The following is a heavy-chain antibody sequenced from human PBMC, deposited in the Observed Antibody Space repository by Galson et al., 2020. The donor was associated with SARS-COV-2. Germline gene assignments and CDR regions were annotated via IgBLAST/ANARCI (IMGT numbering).Heavy chain of an antibody. CDR3: HYYDSSGYPDY. CDR2: IKSDGSGP. J-gene: IGHJ4*02. CDR1: EFTFSSYW. D-gene: IGHD3-22*01. Sequence: GESLKISCAASEFTFSSYWMHWVRQVPGKGLVWVSRIKSDGSGPTYADSVKGRFTISRDNAKNTLYLQMNRLRVEDTAVYYCHYYDSSGYPDYWGQGTLVTVSS. V-gene: IGHV3-74*01.